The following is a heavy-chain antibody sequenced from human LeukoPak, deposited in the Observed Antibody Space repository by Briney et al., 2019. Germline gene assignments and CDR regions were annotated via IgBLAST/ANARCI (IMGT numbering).Heavy chain of an antibody. V-gene: IGHV4-39*07. D-gene: IGHD6-19*01. CDR3: ARGKRAVAGTIGAFDI. Sequence: SETLSLTCTVSGGSISSSSYYWGWIRQPPGKGLEWIGSIYYSGSTYYNPSLKSRVTISVDTSKNQFSLKLSSVTAADTAVYYCARGKRAVAGTIGAFDIWGQGTMVTVSS. CDR1: GGSISSSSYY. CDR2: IYYSGST. J-gene: IGHJ3*02.